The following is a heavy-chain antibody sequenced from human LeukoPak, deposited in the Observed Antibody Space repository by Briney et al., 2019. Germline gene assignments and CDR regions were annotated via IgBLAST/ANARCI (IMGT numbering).Heavy chain of an antibody. V-gene: IGHV4-39*07. CDR2: IYHSGST. Sequence: PSETLSLTCTVSGGSISSSSYYWGWIRQPPGKGLEWIGEIYHSGSTNYNPSLKSRVTISVDKSKNQFSLKLSSVTAADTAVYYCACTTNYDTPLYWGQGTLVTVSS. CDR1: GGSISSSSYY. J-gene: IGHJ4*02. D-gene: IGHD3-9*01. CDR3: ACTTNYDTPLY.